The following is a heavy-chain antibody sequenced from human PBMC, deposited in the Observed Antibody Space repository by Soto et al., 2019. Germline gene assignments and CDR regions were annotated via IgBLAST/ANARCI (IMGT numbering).Heavy chain of an antibody. J-gene: IGHJ4*02. Sequence: ASGTLSLTCAVSGGSFSGYYWTWIRQPPGTGLEWIGEINHSGSTNYNPSLKSRVTISVDTSKNQFSLKLTSVTAADTAVYYCARDKITGLFDYWGQGTLVTVSS. CDR3: ARDKITGLFDY. V-gene: IGHV4-34*01. CDR1: GGSFSGYY. CDR2: INHSGST. D-gene: IGHD2-8*02.